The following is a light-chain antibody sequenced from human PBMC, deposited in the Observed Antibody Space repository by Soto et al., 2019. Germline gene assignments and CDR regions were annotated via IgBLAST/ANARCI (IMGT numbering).Light chain of an antibody. V-gene: IGKV1-39*01. CDR3: QESYSTPRWT. CDR2: AAS. J-gene: IGKJ1*01. CDR1: QSISSY. Sequence: DIQQAKSQYSLSASVGYRVTITCRAIQSISSYLNWYQQKPGKAPKLLIYAASTLQSGVPSRFSGSGSGTDFTLTISSLQPEDFATYYCQESYSTPRWTFGQGTKV.